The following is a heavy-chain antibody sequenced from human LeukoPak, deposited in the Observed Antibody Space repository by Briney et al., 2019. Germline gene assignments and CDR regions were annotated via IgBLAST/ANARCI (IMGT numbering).Heavy chain of an antibody. J-gene: IGHJ6*03. CDR3: ARDPGDYYYMDV. CDR1: GGSISSSSYY. Sequence: SETLSLTCTVSGGSISSSSYYWGWIRQPPGKGLEWIGSIYYSGSTYYNPSLKSRVTISVDTSKNQFSLKLSSVTAADTAVYYCARDPGDYYYMDVWGKGTTVTVSS. D-gene: IGHD4-17*01. CDR2: IYYSGST. V-gene: IGHV4-39*02.